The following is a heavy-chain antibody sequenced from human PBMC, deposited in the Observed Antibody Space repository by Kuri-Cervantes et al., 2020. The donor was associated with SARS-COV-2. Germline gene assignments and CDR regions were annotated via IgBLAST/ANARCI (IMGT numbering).Heavy chain of an antibody. CDR1: GYTFTNYA. CDR3: ARAFFGYCSSTSCYYYGMDV. V-gene: IGHV1-3*01. J-gene: IGHJ6*02. D-gene: IGHD2-2*03. Sequence: ASVKVSCKASGYTFTNYAMHWVRQAPGQRLEWMGWINAGNDNTKYSQKFQGRVTITADKSTSTAYMELSSLRSEDTAVYYCARAFFGYCSSTSCYYYGMDVWGQGTTVTVSS. CDR2: INAGNDNT.